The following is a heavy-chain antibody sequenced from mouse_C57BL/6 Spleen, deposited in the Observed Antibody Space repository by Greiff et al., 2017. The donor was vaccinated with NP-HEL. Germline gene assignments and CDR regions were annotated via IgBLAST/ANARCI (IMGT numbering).Heavy chain of an antibody. D-gene: IGHD2-10*01. CDR2: IDPSDSYT. J-gene: IGHJ2*01. CDR1: GYTFTSYW. Sequence: QVQLQQPGAELVKPGASVKLSCKASGYTFTSYWMQWVKQRPGQGLEWIGEIDPSDSYTNYNQKFKGKATLTVDTSSSTAYMQLSSLTSEDSAVYYCAKRLLGFDYWGQGTTRTVSS. CDR3: AKRLLGFDY. V-gene: IGHV1-50*01.